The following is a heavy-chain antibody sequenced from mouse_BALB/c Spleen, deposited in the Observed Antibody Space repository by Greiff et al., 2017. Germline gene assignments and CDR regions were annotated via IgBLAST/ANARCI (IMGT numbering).Heavy chain of an antibody. V-gene: IGHV1S81*02. CDR2: INPSNGRT. J-gene: IGHJ1*01. CDR1: GYTFTSYW. Sequence: QVQLQQPGAELVKPGASVNLSCKASGYTFTSYWMHWVKQRPGQGLEWIGEINPSNGRTNYNEKFKSKATLTVDKSSSTAYMQLSSLTSEDSAVYYCARRKDYYGSSWYFDVWGAGTTVTVSS. CDR3: ARRKDYYGSSWYFDV. D-gene: IGHD1-1*01.